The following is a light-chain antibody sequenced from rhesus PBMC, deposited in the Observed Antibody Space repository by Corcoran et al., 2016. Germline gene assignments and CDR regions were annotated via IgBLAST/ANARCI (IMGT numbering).Light chain of an antibody. Sequence: DIVMTQTPLSLSVTPGEPASISCRSSQSLLHSNGYTYLHWYLQKPGQSPHRLIFEVSNRASGVPDRFSGSVSGTDFTLKISRVEAEDVGVYYCEQTLQTPFTFGPGTKLDIK. CDR1: QSLLHSNGYTY. CDR2: EVS. J-gene: IGKJ3*01. V-gene: IGKV2-78*01. CDR3: EQTLQTPFT.